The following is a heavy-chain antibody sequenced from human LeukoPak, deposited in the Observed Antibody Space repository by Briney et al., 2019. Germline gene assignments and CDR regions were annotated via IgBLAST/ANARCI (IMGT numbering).Heavy chain of an antibody. CDR2: INHSGST. Sequence: SETLSLTCAVYGGSFSGYYWSWIRQPPGKGLEWIGEINHSGSTNYNPSLKSRVTISVDMSKNQFSLKLSSVTAADTAVYYCARAYYDFWSGRNYYFDYWGRGTLVTVSS. CDR1: GGSFSGYY. CDR3: ARAYYDFWSGRNYYFDY. D-gene: IGHD3-3*01. J-gene: IGHJ4*02. V-gene: IGHV4-34*01.